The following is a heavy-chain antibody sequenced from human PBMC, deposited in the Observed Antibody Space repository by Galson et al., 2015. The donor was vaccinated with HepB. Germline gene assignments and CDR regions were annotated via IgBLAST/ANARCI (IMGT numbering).Heavy chain of an antibody. J-gene: IGHJ6*02. CDR3: AKDTVWVGDYVLHYYFYGLDV. D-gene: IGHD4-17*01. V-gene: IGHV3-30*02. Sequence: SLRLSCAASGFTFSSYGMHWVRQAPGKGLEWVAFIRSDGSNKYYADSVKGRFTISRDNSKNTLYLQMNSLRPEDTAVYHCAKDTVWVGDYVLHYYFYGLDVWGQGTTVTVSS. CDR1: GFTFSSYG. CDR2: IRSDGSNK.